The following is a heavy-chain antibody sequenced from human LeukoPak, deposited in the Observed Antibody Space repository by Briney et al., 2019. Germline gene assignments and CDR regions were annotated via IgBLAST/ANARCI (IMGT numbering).Heavy chain of an antibody. D-gene: IGHD2-2*01. CDR2: VSGSGGST. Sequence: GGSLRLSCAASGFTFSSYAMSWVRQAPGKGLEWVSVVSGSGGSTFYADTVKGRFTISRDKSKNTLYLQMNSLRAEDTAVYYCARGACSSTSCYLDGYWGQGTLVTVSS. CDR3: ARGACSSTSCYLDGY. J-gene: IGHJ4*02. V-gene: IGHV3-23*01. CDR1: GFTFSSYA.